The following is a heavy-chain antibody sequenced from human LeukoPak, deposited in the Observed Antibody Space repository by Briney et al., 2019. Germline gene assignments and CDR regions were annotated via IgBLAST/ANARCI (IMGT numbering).Heavy chain of an antibody. J-gene: IGHJ4*02. CDR1: GFTFSSYA. Sequence: GGSLRLSCAASGFTFSSYAMSWVRQAPGKGLEWVSAISGSGGSTYYADSVKGRFTISRDNSKNTLYLQMNSLRAEDTAVYYCARHQYESRGYPSLDSWGQGSLVTVSS. CDR3: ARHQYESRGYPSLDS. V-gene: IGHV3-23*01. CDR2: ISGSGGST. D-gene: IGHD3-22*01.